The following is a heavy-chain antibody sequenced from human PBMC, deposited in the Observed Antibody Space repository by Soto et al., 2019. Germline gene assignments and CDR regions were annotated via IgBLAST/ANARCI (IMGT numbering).Heavy chain of an antibody. CDR3: ARGSAARHAFDI. Sequence: SETLSFTCAVSGGSISSGGYSWSWIRQPPGKGLEWIGYIYHSGSTYYNPSLKSRVTISVDRSKNQFSLKLSSVTAADTAVYYCARGSAARHAFDIWGQGTMVTVSS. J-gene: IGHJ3*02. CDR1: GGSISSGGYS. CDR2: IYHSGST. V-gene: IGHV4-30-2*01. D-gene: IGHD6-6*01.